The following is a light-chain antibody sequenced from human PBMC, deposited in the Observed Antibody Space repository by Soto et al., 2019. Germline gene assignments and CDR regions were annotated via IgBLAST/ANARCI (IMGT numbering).Light chain of an antibody. CDR1: QSVSSD. J-gene: IGKJ1*01. V-gene: IGKV3-15*01. Sequence: EIVMTQSPATRYVSPGERATLSCRASQSVSSDLAWYHQKPGQAPRLLSYGASTRATGIPARFSGSGSGTEFTLTINRLQYEDFAVYYCQQYNNWTRTFGQGTKVDIK. CDR2: GAS. CDR3: QQYNNWTRT.